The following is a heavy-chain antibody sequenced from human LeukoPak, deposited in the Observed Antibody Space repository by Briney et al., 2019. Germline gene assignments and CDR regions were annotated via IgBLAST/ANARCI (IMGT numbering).Heavy chain of an antibody. CDR1: GFTFSNYN. V-gene: IGHV3-48*01. CDR2: IRSSSNII. Sequence: TGGSLRLSCAASGFTFSNYNMNWVRQPPGKGLQWVSYIRSSSNIIYYADSVKGRFTISRDNAKNSLFLQMNSLRAEDTAVYYCARDFAREFTIDYWGQGTLVTVSS. D-gene: IGHD3-10*01. J-gene: IGHJ4*02. CDR3: ARDFAREFTIDY.